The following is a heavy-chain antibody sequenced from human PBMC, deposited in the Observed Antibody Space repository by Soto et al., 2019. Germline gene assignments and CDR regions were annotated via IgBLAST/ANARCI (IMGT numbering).Heavy chain of an antibody. J-gene: IGHJ4*02. CDR3: ARVTYYYDTSGYSDY. Sequence: SLRLSCAASGFTFSSYEMNWVRQAPGEGLEWVSYISSSGTTIYYADSVKGRFTISRDNAKNSLYLQMNSLRAEDTAVYYCARVTYYYDTSGYSDYWGQGTLVTVSS. CDR1: GFTFSSYE. D-gene: IGHD3-22*01. V-gene: IGHV3-48*03. CDR2: ISSSGTTI.